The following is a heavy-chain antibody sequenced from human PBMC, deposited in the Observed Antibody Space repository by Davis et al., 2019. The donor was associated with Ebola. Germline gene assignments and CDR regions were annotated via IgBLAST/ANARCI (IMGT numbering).Heavy chain of an antibody. CDR1: GYTFTSYD. J-gene: IGHJ6*02. V-gene: IGHV1-8*01. CDR2: MNPNSGST. D-gene: IGHD6-6*01. CDR3: ARGGSSSPYGMDV. Sequence: ASVKVSCKASGYTFTSYDINWVRQATGQGLEWMGWMNPNSGSTSYAQKFQGRVTMTRDPSTSTVYMELSSLRSEDTAVYYCARGGSSSPYGMDVWGQGTTVTVSS.